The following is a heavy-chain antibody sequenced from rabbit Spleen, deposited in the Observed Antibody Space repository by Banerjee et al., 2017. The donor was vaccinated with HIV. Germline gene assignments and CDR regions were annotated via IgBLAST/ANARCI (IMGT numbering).Heavy chain of an antibody. CDR3: ARDTSSSFSSYGMDL. CDR1: GFDFTSTYY. D-gene: IGHD1-1*01. J-gene: IGHJ6*01. CDR2: INTATGKD. V-gene: IGHV1S40*01. Sequence: QSLEESGGDLVQPGASLTLTCKASGFDFTSTYYMCWVRQAPGKGLEWIACINTATGKDVYASWAKGRFTISKTSSTTVTLQMTSLTAADTATYFCARDTSSSFSSYGMDLWGQGTLVTVS.